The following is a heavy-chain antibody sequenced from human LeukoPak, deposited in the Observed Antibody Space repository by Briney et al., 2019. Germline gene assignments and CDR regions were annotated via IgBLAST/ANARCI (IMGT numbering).Heavy chain of an antibody. CDR3: ARVPGHCSGDCYLLDY. V-gene: IGHV1-18*01. CDR2: ISAYNGNT. Sequence: ASVKVSCKASGYTFTSYGISWVRQAPGQGLEWMGWISAYNGNTNYAQKLQGRVTMTTDTSTSTAYMELRSLRSDDTAVYYCARVPGHCSGDCYLLDYWGQGTLVTVSS. J-gene: IGHJ4*02. CDR1: GYTFTSYG. D-gene: IGHD2-21*02.